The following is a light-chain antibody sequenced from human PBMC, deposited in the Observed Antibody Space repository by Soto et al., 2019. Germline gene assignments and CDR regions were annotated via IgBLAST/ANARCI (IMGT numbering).Light chain of an antibody. J-gene: IGLJ3*02. CDR1: SSDVGDYNY. V-gene: IGLV2-11*01. CDR2: DVS. CDR3: CSFAGSYTFWV. Sequence: QSALTQPRSVSGSPGQSVTISCTGTSSDVGDYNYVSWYQQYPGKAPKLVIYDVSKRPSGVPDRFSGSKSGNTASLTISGLQAEDEADYYCCSFAGSYTFWVFGGGTKVTVL.